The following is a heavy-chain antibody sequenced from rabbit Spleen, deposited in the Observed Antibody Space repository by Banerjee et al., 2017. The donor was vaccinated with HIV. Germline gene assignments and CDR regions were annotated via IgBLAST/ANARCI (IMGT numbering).Heavy chain of an antibody. CDR2: INTITGKT. V-gene: IGHV1S45*01. Sequence: QEQLVESGGGLVKPGASLTLTCTASGFSFSSSYYMCWVRQAPGKGLEWIACINTITGKTVYASWAKGRFIMSRTSSTTVTLQMTSLTAADTATYFCARSLYGDGSSYNLWGPGTLVTVS. CDR1: GFSFSSSYY. J-gene: IGHJ4*01. D-gene: IGHD8-1*01. CDR3: ARSLYGDGSSYNL.